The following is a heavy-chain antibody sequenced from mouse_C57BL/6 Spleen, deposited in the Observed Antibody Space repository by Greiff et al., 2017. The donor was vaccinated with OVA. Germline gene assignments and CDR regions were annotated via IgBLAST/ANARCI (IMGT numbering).Heavy chain of an antibody. D-gene: IGHD1-1*01. CDR2: IYPGSGST. J-gene: IGHJ3*01. V-gene: IGHV1-55*01. CDR1: GYTFTSYW. Sequence: VQLQQPGAELVKPGASVKMSCKASGYTFTSYWITWVKQRPGQGLEWIGDIYPGSGSTNYNEKFKSKATLTVDTSFSTAYMQLSSLTSEDSAVYYCARSYYGSSYVFAYWGQGTLVTVSA. CDR3: ARSYYGSSYVFAY.